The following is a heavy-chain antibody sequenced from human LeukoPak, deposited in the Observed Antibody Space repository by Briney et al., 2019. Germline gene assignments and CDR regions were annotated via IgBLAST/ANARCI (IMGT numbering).Heavy chain of an antibody. CDR1: GGSISSYC. Sequence: PSETLSLTCTVSGGSISSYCWSWIRQPPGKGLEWIGYIYYSGSTNYNPSLKSRVTISVDTSKNQFSLKLSSVTAADTAVYYCARGPPTSCWGQGTLVTVSS. CDR3: ARGPPTSC. D-gene: IGHD6-6*01. J-gene: IGHJ4*02. CDR2: IYYSGST. V-gene: IGHV4-59*01.